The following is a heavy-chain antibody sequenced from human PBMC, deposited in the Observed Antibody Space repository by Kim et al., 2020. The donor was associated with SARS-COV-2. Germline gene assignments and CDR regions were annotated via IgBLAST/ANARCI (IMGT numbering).Heavy chain of an antibody. CDR1: GFTFGDYA. D-gene: IGHD3-22*01. J-gene: IGHJ6*02. CDR3: AKDRGDSSGYYNGYYYYYGMDV. Sequence: GGSLRLSCAASGFTFGDYAMHWVRQAPGKGLEWVSGISWNSGSIGYADSVKGRFTISRDNAKNSLYLQMNSLRAEDTALYYCAKDRGDSSGYYNGYYYYYGMDVWGQGTTVTVSS. CDR2: ISWNSGSI. V-gene: IGHV3-9*01.